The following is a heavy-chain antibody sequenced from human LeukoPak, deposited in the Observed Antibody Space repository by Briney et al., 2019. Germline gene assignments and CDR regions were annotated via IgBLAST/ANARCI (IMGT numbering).Heavy chain of an antibody. V-gene: IGHV3-48*04. D-gene: IGHD3-10*01. Sequence: GGSLRLSCAASGFTFSSYSMNWVRQAPGKGLEWVSYISSSSSTIYYADSVKGRFTISRDNAKNLLYLQMNSLRAEDTAVYYCARDWTMVRGVGVWGQGTLVTVSS. J-gene: IGHJ4*02. CDR2: ISSSSSTI. CDR3: ARDWTMVRGVGV. CDR1: GFTFSSYS.